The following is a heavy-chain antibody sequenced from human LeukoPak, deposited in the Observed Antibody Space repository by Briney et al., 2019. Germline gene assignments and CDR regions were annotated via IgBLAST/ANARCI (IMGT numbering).Heavy chain of an antibody. CDR1: GGSISSYY. Sequence: SETLSLTCTVSGGSISSYYWSWIRQPPGKGLEWIGYIYYSGSTNYNPSLKSRVTISVDTSKNQFSLKLSSVTAADTAVYYCAGTGSYPYYYGMDVWGQGALVTVSS. V-gene: IGHV4-59*01. J-gene: IGHJ6*02. D-gene: IGHD3-10*01. CDR2: IYYSGST. CDR3: AGTGSYPYYYGMDV.